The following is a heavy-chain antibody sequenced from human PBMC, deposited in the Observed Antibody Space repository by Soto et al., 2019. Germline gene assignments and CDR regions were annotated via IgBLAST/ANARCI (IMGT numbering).Heavy chain of an antibody. CDR3: ARKGPEPQDY. CDR1: GFTFSGYG. CDR2: ISGSGGST. J-gene: IGHJ4*02. V-gene: IGHV3-23*01. Sequence: GGALRLSCAASGFTFSGYGMSWVRQAPGKGLEWVSAISGSGGSTYYADPVKGRFTISRDNSKNTLYLQMNSLRAEDTAVYYCARKGPEPQDYWGQGTLVTVSS.